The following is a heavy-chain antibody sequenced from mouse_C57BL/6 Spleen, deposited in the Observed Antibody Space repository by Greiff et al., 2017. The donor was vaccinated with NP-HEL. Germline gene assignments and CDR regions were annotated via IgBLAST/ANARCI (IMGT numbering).Heavy chain of an antibody. V-gene: IGHV7-3*01. CDR2: IRNKANGYTT. J-gene: IGHJ1*03. Sequence: VKLVESGGGLVQPGGSLSLSCAASGFTFTDYYMSWVRQPPGKALEWLGFIRNKANGYTTEYSASVKGRFTISRDNSQSILYLQMNALRAEDSATYYCARSLYDYEDVWGTGTTVTVSS. CDR3: ARSLYDYEDV. D-gene: IGHD2-4*01. CDR1: GFTFTDYY.